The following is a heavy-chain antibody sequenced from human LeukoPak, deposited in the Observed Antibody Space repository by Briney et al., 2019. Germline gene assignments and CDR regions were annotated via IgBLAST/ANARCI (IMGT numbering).Heavy chain of an antibody. J-gene: IGHJ4*02. CDR3: AATVTTSYFDY. V-gene: IGHV1-2*06. Sequence: ASVKVSCKASGYTFTGYYMHWVRQAPGQGLEWMGRINPNSGGTNYAQKFQGRVTMTRDTSISTAYMELSRLSSDDTAVYYCAATVTTSYFDYWGQGTLVTVSS. D-gene: IGHD4-17*01. CDR1: GYTFTGYY. CDR2: INPNSGGT.